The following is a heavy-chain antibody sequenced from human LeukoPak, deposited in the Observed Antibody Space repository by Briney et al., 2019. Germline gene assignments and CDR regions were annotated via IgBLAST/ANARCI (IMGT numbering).Heavy chain of an antibody. Sequence: SETLSLTCTVSGGSISSGHWSWIRQPPGKGLEWIGYIYYSGSTNYNPSLKSRVTMSVDTSKNQFSLKLSSVTAADTAVYYCARDSGLACDYWGQGTLVTVSS. CDR3: ARDSGLACDY. V-gene: IGHV4-59*12. CDR2: IYYSGST. CDR1: GGSISSGH. D-gene: IGHD2-15*01. J-gene: IGHJ4*02.